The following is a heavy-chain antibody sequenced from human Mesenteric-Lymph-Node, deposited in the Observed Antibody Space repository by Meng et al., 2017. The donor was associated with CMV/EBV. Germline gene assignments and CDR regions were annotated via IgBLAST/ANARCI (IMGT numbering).Heavy chain of an antibody. Sequence: GESLKISCAASGFTFSSYAMSWVRQAPGKGLEWVSSISETSGSIYYADSVKGRFTISRDNSKNTLYLQMNNLRAEDTAVYYCARDIVGAYGDAFDIWGQGALVTVSS. D-gene: IGHD1-26*01. CDR2: ISETSGSI. V-gene: IGHV3-23*01. CDR3: ARDIVGAYGDAFDI. CDR1: GFTFSSYA. J-gene: IGHJ3*02.